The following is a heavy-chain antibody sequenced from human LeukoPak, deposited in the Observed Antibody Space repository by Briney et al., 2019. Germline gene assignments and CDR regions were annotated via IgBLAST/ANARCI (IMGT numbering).Heavy chain of an antibody. CDR3: ARDLITVTKGFDI. CDR2: ISYIGSN. V-gene: IGHV4-59*11. J-gene: IGHJ3*02. CDR1: TDSISSHY. Sequence: SETLSLTCAVSTDSISSHYWSWTRQPPGKGLEWLGYISYIGSNNYNPSLKSRVTISIDTSKNQFSLKLRSVTAADTAVYYCARDLITVTKGFDIWGQGTMVSVSS. D-gene: IGHD4-17*01.